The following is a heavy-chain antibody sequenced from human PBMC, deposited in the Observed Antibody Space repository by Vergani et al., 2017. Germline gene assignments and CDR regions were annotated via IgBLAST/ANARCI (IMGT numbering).Heavy chain of an antibody. CDR3: ARDGDRTHFYSYMDV. Sequence: QVQLVQSGAELKKPGASVKVSCKASGFTFTDYFLHWVRQAPGQGLEWMGIINPSGGGTSYALQFQGRVTVTRDTSTSTVYMELSSLRSEDTAVYYCARDGDRTHFYSYMDVWGKGTTVTVSS. V-gene: IGHV1-46*01. J-gene: IGHJ6*03. CDR2: INPSGGGT. CDR1: GFTFTDYF. D-gene: IGHD4-17*01.